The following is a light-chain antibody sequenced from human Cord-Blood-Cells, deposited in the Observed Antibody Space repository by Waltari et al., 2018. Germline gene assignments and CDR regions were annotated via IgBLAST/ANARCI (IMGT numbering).Light chain of an antibody. CDR2: AAS. CDR1: QSISSY. V-gene: IGKV1-39*01. Sequence: DIQMTQSPSSLSASVGDRVTIPCRARQSISSYLTWYQQKPGKAPKLLIYAASCLQSGVPSRFSGSGSGTDFTLTISSLQPEDFATYYCQQSYSTPHVTFGQGTKVEIK. CDR3: QQSYSTPHVT. J-gene: IGKJ1*01.